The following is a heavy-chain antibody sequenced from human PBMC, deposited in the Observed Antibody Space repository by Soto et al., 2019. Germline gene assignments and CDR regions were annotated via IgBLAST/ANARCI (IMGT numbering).Heavy chain of an antibody. Sequence: QVQLVESGGGVVQPGRSLRLSCAAYGFTFSSYGMHWVRQAPGKGLEWVAGIWFDGSNKFYADSVKGRFTISRDNSKNTVSLQMNSLRDEDSDAYYCATTGPYWGQGTLVTVSS. V-gene: IGHV3-33*01. CDR3: ATTGPY. CDR2: IWFDGSNK. J-gene: IGHJ4*02. CDR1: GFTFSSYG.